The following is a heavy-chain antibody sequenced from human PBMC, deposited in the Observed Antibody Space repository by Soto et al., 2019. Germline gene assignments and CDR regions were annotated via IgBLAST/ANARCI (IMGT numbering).Heavy chain of an antibody. Sequence: SETLSLTCAVYAGSFSGYYWSWIRQPPGKGLEWIGEINHSGSTNYNPSLKSRVTISVDTSKNQFSLTLTSVTAADTAVYYCARGWSSSWYDGWFDPWGQGTLVTVSS. CDR1: AGSFSGYY. V-gene: IGHV4-34*01. J-gene: IGHJ5*02. D-gene: IGHD6-13*01. CDR3: ARGWSSSWYDGWFDP. CDR2: INHSGST.